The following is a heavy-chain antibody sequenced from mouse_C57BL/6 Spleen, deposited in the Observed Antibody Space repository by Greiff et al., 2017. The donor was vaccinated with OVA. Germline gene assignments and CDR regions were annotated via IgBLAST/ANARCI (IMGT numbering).Heavy chain of an antibody. CDR2: ISDGGSYT. CDR1: GFTFSSYA. D-gene: IGHD1-1*01. Sequence: EVQGVESGGGLVKPGGSLKLSCAASGFTFSSYAMSWVRQTPDKRLEWVATISDGGSYTYYPDNVKGRFTIPRDNAKNTLYLQMSQLKPEDTAMDYGARDPATTVVATRYFDVWGTGTTVTVSS. CDR3: ARDPATTVVATRYFDV. V-gene: IGHV5-4*01. J-gene: IGHJ1*03.